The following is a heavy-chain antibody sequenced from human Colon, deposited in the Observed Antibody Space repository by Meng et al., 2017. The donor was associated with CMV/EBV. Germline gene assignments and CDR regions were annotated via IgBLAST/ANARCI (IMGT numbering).Heavy chain of an antibody. V-gene: IGHV3-30*02. CDR2: IRRDGGDK. CDR3: ARDGGGFYDTNAYSDL. CDR1: GFAFSDYG. D-gene: IGHD2-8*01. Sequence: GESLKISWAASGFAFSDYGMHWVRQAPGKAPEWVAYIRRDGGDKFYVDSVQGRFTISRDNSKTTLYLQMKSLRPDATVVYYCARDGGGFYDTNAYSDLWGLGTLVTVSS. J-gene: IGHJ4*02.